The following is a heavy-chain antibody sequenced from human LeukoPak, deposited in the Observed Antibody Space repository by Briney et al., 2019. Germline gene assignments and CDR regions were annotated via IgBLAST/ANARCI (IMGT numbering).Heavy chain of an antibody. CDR3: AKGPSYWEL. CDR2: ISGSGGST. Sequence: GGSLRLSCAASGXTFSSYAVSWVRQAPGKGLECVSAISGSGGSTYYADSVKGRFTISRDNSKNTLYLQMNSLRAEDTGVYYCAKGPSYWELWGRGTLVTVSS. CDR1: GXTFSSYA. D-gene: IGHD3-10*01. V-gene: IGHV3-23*01. J-gene: IGHJ4*02.